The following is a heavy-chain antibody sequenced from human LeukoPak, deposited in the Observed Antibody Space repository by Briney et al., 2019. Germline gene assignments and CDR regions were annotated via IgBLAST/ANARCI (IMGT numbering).Heavy chain of an antibody. CDR3: ARGGVVIRERSLLYGMVL. CDR2: MNPNSGNT. D-gene: IGHD2-21*01. Sequence: ASVKVSCKASGYTFTTYDINWVRQATGQGLQWMGWMNPNSGNTGYAQNFQGRLTMTRNTSISTAYMELSSLTSEDTAVYYCARGGVVIRERSLLYGMVLW. J-gene: IGHJ6*01. V-gene: IGHV1-8*01. CDR1: GYTFTTYD.